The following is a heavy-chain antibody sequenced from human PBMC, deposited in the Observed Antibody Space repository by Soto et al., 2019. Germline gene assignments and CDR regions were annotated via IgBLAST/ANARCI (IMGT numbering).Heavy chain of an antibody. CDR3: ARDPYDLRFLESVMDV. CDR1: GGTFSSYA. Sequence: QVQLVQSVAEVNKPVSSVKVACKASGGTFSSYAISWVRQAPGQGLEWMGGIIPIFGTANYAQKFQGRLTITADESTSTAYMKLSSLRSEDTAVYYCARDPYDLRFLESVMDVWGQGTTVTVSS. J-gene: IGHJ6*02. CDR2: IIPIFGTA. D-gene: IGHD3-3*01. V-gene: IGHV1-69*01.